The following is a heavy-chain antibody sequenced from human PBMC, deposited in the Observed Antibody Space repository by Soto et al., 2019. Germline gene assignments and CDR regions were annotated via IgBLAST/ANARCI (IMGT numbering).Heavy chain of an antibody. D-gene: IGHD6-19*01. V-gene: IGHV1-2*04. CDR3: ARDGKEQGYSSGWYDYNFDY. CDR1: GYTFTGYY. Sequence: QVQLVQSGAEVKKPRASVKVSCKASGYTFTGYYMHWVRQAPGQGLEWMGWINPNSGGTNYAQKFQGWVTMTRDTSISTAYMELSRLRSDDTAVYYCARDGKEQGYSSGWYDYNFDYWGQGTLVTVSS. CDR2: INPNSGGT. J-gene: IGHJ4*02.